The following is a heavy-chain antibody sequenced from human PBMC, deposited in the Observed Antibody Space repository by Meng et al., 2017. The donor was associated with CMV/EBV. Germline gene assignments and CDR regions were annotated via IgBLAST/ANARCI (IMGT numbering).Heavy chain of an antibody. Sequence: VSVKVSCKASGYTFTSYGISWVRQAPGQGLEWMGWISAYNGNTNYAQKLQGRVTMTTDTSTSTAYMELRSLRSDDTAVYYCARDKVGYSSSWYGMDVWGQGTTVTVSS. J-gene: IGHJ6*02. CDR3: ARDKVGYSSSWYGMDV. CDR1: GYTFTSYG. CDR2: ISAYNGNT. V-gene: IGHV1-18*01. D-gene: IGHD6-13*01.